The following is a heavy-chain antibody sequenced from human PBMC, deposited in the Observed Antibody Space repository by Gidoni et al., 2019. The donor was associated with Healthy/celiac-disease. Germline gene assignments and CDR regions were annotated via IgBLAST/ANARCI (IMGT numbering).Heavy chain of an antibody. CDR3: ARGGVTSNYYYGMDV. Sequence: QVQLVQSGAEVKKPGASVTVSCKASGYTFTSYYMHWVRQAPGQWLEWMGISNPSGGSTSYAQKFQGRVTMTRDTSTSTVYMELSSRRSEDTAVYYWARGGVTSNYYYGMDVWGQGTTVTVSS. D-gene: IGHD4-4*01. J-gene: IGHJ6*02. CDR2: SNPSGGST. CDR1: GYTFTSYY. V-gene: IGHV1-46*01.